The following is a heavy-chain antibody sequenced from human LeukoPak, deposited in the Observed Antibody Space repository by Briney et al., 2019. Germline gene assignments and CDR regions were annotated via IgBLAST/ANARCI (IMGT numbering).Heavy chain of an antibody. D-gene: IGHD5-24*01. CDR1: RYTLTELS. V-gene: IGHV1-24*01. CDR2: FDPEDGET. Sequence: ASVKVSCKVSRYTLTELSMHWVRQAPGKGLEWMGGFDPEDGETIYAQKFHGRVTMTEDTSTDTAYMELSSLRSEDTAVYYCATDKGRDGPSMDVWGQGTTVTVSS. J-gene: IGHJ6*02. CDR3: ATDKGRDGPSMDV.